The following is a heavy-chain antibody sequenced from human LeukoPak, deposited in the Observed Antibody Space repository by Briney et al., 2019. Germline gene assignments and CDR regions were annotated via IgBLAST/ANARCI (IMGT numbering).Heavy chain of an antibody. J-gene: IGHJ6*03. CDR3: ARVSDDSSSWRGAINYYHYYYMDV. Sequence: ASVKVSCKASGYTFTSYGIRWVRQAPGQGLEWMGWISPYNGNTNYAQKLQGRVTITTDTSTSTPHSAPRSLRSDDTAVYYCARVSDDSSSWRGAINYYHYYYMDVWGKGTTVTVSS. CDR2: ISPYNGNT. D-gene: IGHD6-13*01. V-gene: IGHV1-18*01. CDR1: GYTFTSYG.